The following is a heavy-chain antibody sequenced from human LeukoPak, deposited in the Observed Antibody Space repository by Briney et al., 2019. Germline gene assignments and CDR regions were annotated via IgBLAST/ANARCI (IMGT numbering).Heavy chain of an antibody. J-gene: IGHJ3*02. CDR1: GFTVSSNY. CDR2: IYSGGST. Sequence: GGTLRLSCAASGFTVSSNYMSWVRQAPGKGLEWVSVIYSGGSTYYADSVKGRFTISRDNSKNTLYLQMNSLRAEDTAVYYCARRGVVVTEDAFDIWGQGTMVTVSS. V-gene: IGHV3-66*01. CDR3: ARRGVVVTEDAFDI. D-gene: IGHD2-21*02.